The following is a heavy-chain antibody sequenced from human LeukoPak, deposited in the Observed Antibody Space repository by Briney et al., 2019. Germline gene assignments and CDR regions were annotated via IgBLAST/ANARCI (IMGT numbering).Heavy chain of an antibody. CDR2: ISWNSDTI. J-gene: IGHJ4*02. V-gene: IGHV3-9*01. CDR3: ATNGGGDSGYGNFDY. CDR1: GFTFDDYA. D-gene: IGHD5-12*01. Sequence: PGRSLRLSCAVSGFTFDDYAMHWVRLVPGKGLEWVSGISWNSDTIGYGDSVKGRFTISRDNAKNSLYLQMNSLRPEDTALYYCATNGGGDSGYGNFDYWGQRTLVTVSS.